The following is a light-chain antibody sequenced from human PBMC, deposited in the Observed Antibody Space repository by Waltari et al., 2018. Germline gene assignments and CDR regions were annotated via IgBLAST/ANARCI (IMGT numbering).Light chain of an antibody. V-gene: IGKV2-30*01. CDR3: MQGTYWPWT. Sequence: DVVMTQSPLSLPVTLGQSASISGDPSQSLLYSNGNTYLNWFHQRPGQSPRRLIYRISTRDSGVPDRFSGSGSGTHFSLKISRVEAEDVGIYYCMQGTYWPWTFGQGTKVEIK. CDR2: RIS. CDR1: QSLLYSNGNTY. J-gene: IGKJ1*01.